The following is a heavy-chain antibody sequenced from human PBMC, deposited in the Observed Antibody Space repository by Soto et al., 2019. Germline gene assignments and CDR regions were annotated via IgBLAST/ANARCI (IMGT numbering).Heavy chain of an antibody. V-gene: IGHV4-39*01. D-gene: IGHD3-22*01. Sequence: QLQLQESGPGLVKPSETLSLTCTVSGGSISSSSYYWGWIRQPPGKGLEWIGSIYYSGSTYYNPSLKSRVTISVDTSTNQFSLKLSSVNAADTAVYYCASRLDYYDSRGYRYYFDYWGQGTLVTVSS. CDR3: ASRLDYYDSRGYRYYFDY. J-gene: IGHJ4*02. CDR1: GGSISSSSYY. CDR2: IYYSGST.